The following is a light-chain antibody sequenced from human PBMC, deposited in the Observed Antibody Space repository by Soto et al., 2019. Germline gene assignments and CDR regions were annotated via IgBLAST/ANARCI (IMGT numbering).Light chain of an antibody. CDR1: QAINKN. Sequence: DIQMTQSPASLSASVGDRVTITCRASQAINKNLNWYRHKLGKAPELLIYDASDSQAGVPSRFSGSGSGADFTLIISGQQPEDFATYYCQQSYNSPYTFGQGTKLEIK. V-gene: IGKV1-39*01. CDR3: QQSYNSPYT. CDR2: DAS. J-gene: IGKJ2*01.